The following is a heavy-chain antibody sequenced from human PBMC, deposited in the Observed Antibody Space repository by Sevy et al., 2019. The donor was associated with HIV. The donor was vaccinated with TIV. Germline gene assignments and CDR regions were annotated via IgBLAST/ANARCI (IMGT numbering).Heavy chain of an antibody. Sequence: SETLSLTCTVFGGSISAYYWSWIRQPPGKGLEYIGYIYYTGSTNYNPSLKSRVTISVDTSKNQFSLRLTSVTAADTAIYHCARAPPVRSGDDSLNWFDPWGQGTLVTVSS. CDR2: IYYTGST. J-gene: IGHJ5*02. V-gene: IGHV4-59*01. CDR1: GGSISAYY. CDR3: ARAPPVRSGDDSLNWFDP. D-gene: IGHD5-12*01.